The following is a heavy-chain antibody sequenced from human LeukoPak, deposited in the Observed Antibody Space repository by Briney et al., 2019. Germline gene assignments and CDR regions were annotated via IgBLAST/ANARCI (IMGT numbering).Heavy chain of an antibody. CDR1: GYTFTSYG. V-gene: IGHV1-18*01. Sequence: ASVKVSCKASGYTFTSYGISWVRQAPGQGLEWMGWISAYNGNTNYAQKFQGRVTMTRDTSTSTVYMELSSLRSEDTAVYYCARQFGGGIYYDSSGYYSDAFDIWGQGTMVTVSS. J-gene: IGHJ3*02. D-gene: IGHD3-22*01. CDR2: ISAYNGNT. CDR3: ARQFGGGIYYDSSGYYSDAFDI.